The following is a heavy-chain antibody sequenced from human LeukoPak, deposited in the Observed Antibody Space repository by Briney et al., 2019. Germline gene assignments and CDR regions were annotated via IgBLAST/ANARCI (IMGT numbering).Heavy chain of an antibody. CDR3: TTDSPIVVVTAIQP. CDR1: GFTFNIAW. D-gene: IGHD2-21*02. CDR2: IKSKTDGGTA. Sequence: PGGSLRLSCAASGFTFNIAWMTWVRQAPGKGLEWVGRIKSKTDGGTAEYAAPVKGRLIISRDDSKNTLYLQMNSLETEDTAVYYCTTDSPIVVVTAIQPWGQGTLVTVSS. V-gene: IGHV3-15*01. J-gene: IGHJ4*02.